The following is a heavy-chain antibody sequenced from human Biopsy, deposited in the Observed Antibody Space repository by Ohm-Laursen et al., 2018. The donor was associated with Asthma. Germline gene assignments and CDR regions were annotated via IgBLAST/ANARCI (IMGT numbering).Heavy chain of an antibody. V-gene: IGHV1-18*01. D-gene: IGHD3-10*01. Sequence: VASVKVSCKTCGYTFNSAGITWVRQAPGQGLEWMGWISVYNGNTKVAQKLQDRVTMITDTSTSTAYMELRSLRSDDTAVYFCARAVDYSHYYGIDVWGQGTTVTVS. CDR2: ISVYNGNT. J-gene: IGHJ6*02. CDR1: GYTFNSAG. CDR3: ARAVDYSHYYGIDV.